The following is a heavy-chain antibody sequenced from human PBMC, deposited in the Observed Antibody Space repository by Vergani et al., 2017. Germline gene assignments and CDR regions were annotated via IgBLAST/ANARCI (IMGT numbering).Heavy chain of an antibody. Sequence: QLQLQESGPGLVKPSETLSLTCTVSGGSISSSSYYWGWIRQPPGKGLEWIGSIYYSGSTYYNPSLKSRVTISVDTSKNQFSLKLSSVTAADTAVYYCARVRYYGSGSYPNWFDPWGQGTLVTFSS. CDR1: GGSISSSSYY. CDR2: IYYSGST. D-gene: IGHD3-10*01. CDR3: ARVRYYGSGSYPNWFDP. J-gene: IGHJ5*02. V-gene: IGHV4-39*07.